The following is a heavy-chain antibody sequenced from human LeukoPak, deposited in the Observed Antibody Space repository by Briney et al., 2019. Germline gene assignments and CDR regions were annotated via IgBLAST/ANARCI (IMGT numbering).Heavy chain of an antibody. CDR1: GGSFSGYY. CDR2: INHSGST. J-gene: IGHJ3*02. Sequence: SETLSLTCAVYGGSFSGYYWSWIRQPPGKGLEWIGEINHSGSTNYNPSLKSRVTISVDTSKNQFSPKLSSVTAADTAVYYCARQAPRDSSGYYLLQFGAFDIWGQGTMVTVSS. CDR3: ARQAPRDSSGYYLLQFGAFDI. V-gene: IGHV4-34*01. D-gene: IGHD3-22*01.